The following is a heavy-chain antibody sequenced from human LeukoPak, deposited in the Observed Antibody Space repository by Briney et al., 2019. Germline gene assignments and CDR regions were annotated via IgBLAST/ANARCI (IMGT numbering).Heavy chain of an antibody. V-gene: IGHV4-31*03. J-gene: IGHJ6*02. CDR3: ARDYYDFWSGTGYYYYYGMDV. Sequence: SETLSLTCTVSGASISSGGYYWSWIRQHPGKGLEWIGYIYYSGSTYYSPSLKSRVAISVDTSKDQFSLNLSSVTAADTAVYYCARDYYDFWSGTGYYYYYGMDVWGQGTTVTVSS. CDR1: GASISSGGYY. CDR2: IYYSGST. D-gene: IGHD3-3*01.